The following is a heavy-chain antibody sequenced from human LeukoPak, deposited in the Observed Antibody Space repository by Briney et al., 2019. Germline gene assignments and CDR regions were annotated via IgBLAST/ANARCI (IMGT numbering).Heavy chain of an antibody. Sequence: GGSLRLSCAASGFTFSSYAMSWVRQAPGKGLVWVSRVNEDGRTTTYADSVKGRFTISRDNAKNTLYLQMNSLSADDTALYFCIRDLRGRDDYWGQGTLVTVSS. V-gene: IGHV3-74*01. CDR1: GFTFSSYA. CDR2: VNEDGRTT. J-gene: IGHJ4*02. D-gene: IGHD5-24*01. CDR3: IRDLRGRDDY.